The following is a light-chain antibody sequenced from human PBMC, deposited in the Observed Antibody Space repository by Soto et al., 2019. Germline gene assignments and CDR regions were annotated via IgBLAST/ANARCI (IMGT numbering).Light chain of an antibody. CDR3: QHYGRSAYT. CDR1: QSVSSNY. CDR2: GAS. V-gene: IGKV3-20*01. J-gene: IGKJ2*01. Sequence: EIVLTQSPGTLSLSPGERATLSCRASQSVSSNYLAWYQQKPGQAPMLRIYGASSRATGIPDRFSGSGAETDFTLAIRRLEPEDFAVYYCQHYGRSAYTFGQGTTLEIK.